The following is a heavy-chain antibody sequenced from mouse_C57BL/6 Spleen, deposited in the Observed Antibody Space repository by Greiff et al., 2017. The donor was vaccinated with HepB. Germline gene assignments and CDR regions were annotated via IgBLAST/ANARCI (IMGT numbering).Heavy chain of an antibody. J-gene: IGHJ4*01. V-gene: IGHV7-1*01. CDR3: ARDQYDYGVMDY. CDR1: GFTFSDFY. D-gene: IGHD2-4*01. CDR2: SRNKANDYTT. Sequence: EVKLVESGGGLVQSGRSLRLSCATSGFTFSDFYMEWVRQAPGKGLEWIAASRNKANDYTTEYSASVKGRFIVSRDTSQSILYLQMNALRAEDTAIYYCARDQYDYGVMDYWGQGTSVTVSS.